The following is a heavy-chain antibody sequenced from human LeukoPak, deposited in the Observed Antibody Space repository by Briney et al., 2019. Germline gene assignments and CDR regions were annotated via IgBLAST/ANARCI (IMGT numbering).Heavy chain of an antibody. CDR1: GFTFSSYA. Sequence: GGSLRLSCAASGFTFSSYAMHWVRQAPGKGLEWVAVISYDGSNKYYADSVKGRFTISRDNSKNTLYLQMNSLRAEDTAVYYCARDRDAYYDILTGSFSQNWFDPWGQGTLVTVSS. D-gene: IGHD3-9*01. CDR2: ISYDGSNK. J-gene: IGHJ5*02. V-gene: IGHV3-30-3*01. CDR3: ARDRDAYYDILTGSFSQNWFDP.